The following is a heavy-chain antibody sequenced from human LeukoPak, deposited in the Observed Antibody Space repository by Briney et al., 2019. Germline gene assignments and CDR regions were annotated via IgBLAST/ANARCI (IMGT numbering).Heavy chain of an antibody. V-gene: IGHV1-46*01. CDR1: GYTFTSYY. CDR2: INPSGGST. J-gene: IGHJ6*02. Sequence: GASVKVSCKASGYTFTSYYMHWVRQAPGQGLEWMGIINPSGGSTSYAQKFQGRVTMTRDTSTSTVYMELSSLRSEDTAVYYCARRTTPLGYSGYDRRIYYYYYGMDVWGQGTTVTVSS. CDR3: ARRTTPLGYSGYDRRIYYYYYGMDV. D-gene: IGHD5-12*01.